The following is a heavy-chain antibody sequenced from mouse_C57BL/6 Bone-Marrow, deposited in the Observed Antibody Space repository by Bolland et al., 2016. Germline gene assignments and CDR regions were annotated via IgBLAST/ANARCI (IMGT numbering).Heavy chain of an antibody. Sequence: SGGDYIYYADTVKGRFTISRDNARNTMYLQMSSRKSEDTAMYYCTREPLSAYWGQGTLV. V-gene: IGHV5-9-1*02. CDR3: TREPLSAY. J-gene: IGHJ3*01. CDR2: SGGDYI.